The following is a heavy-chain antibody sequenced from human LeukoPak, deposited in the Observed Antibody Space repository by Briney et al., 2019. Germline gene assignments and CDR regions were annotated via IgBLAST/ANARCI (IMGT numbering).Heavy chain of an antibody. V-gene: IGHV4-30-2*01. CDR3: ARLGYCSSTSCSNNWFDP. J-gene: IGHJ5*02. CDR1: GGSISSGGYS. Sequence: SETLSLTCAVSGGSISSGGYSWSWIRQPPGKGLEWIGYIYHRGSTYYNPSLKSRVTISVDRSKNQFSLKLSSVTAADTAVYYCARLGYCSSTSCSNNWFDPWGQGTLVTVSS. D-gene: IGHD2-2*01. CDR2: IYHRGST.